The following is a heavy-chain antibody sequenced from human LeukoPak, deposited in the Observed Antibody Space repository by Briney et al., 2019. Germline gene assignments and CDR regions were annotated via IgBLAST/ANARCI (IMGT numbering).Heavy chain of an antibody. CDR2: IYYGGST. J-gene: IGHJ4*02. CDR3: AKDAHGMVH. Sequence: ETLSLTRTVSGGSISSSSYCWGWIRQPPGKGLGWLGCIYYGGSTYYNPSLRSRVTISVDTSKNQISLNLTSVTATDRAVYYYAKDAHGMVHWGQGTLVTVSS. D-gene: IGHD3-10*01. V-gene: IGHV4-39*07. CDR1: GGSISSSSYC.